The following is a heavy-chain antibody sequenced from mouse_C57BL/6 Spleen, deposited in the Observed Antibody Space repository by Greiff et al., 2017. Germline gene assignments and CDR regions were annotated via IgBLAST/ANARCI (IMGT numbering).Heavy chain of an antibody. Sequence: VQLQQSGAELVRPGASVKLSCKASGYTFTDYYINWVKQRPGQGLEWIARIYPGSGNTYYNEKFKGKDTLTAEKSSSTAYMQLSSLTSEDSAVYFCAREGVCDVWGTGTTVTVSS. V-gene: IGHV1-76*01. CDR3: AREGVCDV. CDR2: IYPGSGNT. J-gene: IGHJ1*03. CDR1: GYTFTDYY.